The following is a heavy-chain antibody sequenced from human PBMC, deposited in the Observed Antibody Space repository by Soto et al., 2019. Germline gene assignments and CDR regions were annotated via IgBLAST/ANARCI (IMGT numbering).Heavy chain of an antibody. V-gene: IGHV1-69*13. J-gene: IGHJ6*02. Sequence: GASVKVSCKASGGTFSSYSISWVRHAPGQGLEWMGGIIPIFGTANYAQKFQGRVTITADESTSTAYMELSSLRSEDTAVYYCASSFQIFGVVHYYYYYGMDVWGQGTTVTVSS. CDR2: IIPIFGTA. D-gene: IGHD3-3*01. CDR3: ASSFQIFGVVHYYYYYGMDV. CDR1: GGTFSSYS.